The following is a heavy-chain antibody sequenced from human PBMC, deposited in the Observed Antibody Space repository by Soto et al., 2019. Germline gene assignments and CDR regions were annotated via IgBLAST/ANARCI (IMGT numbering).Heavy chain of an antibody. D-gene: IGHD1-20*01. V-gene: IGHV1-69*13. J-gene: IGHJ5*02. CDR3: ARDRCPHINCWFDP. Sequence: GASVKVSCKASGGTFSSYAISWVRQAPGQGLEWMGGIIPIFGTANYAQKFQGRVTITADESTSTAYMELSSLRSEDTAVYYCARDRCPHINCWFDPWGQGTLVTVSS. CDR2: IIPIFGTA. CDR1: GGTFSSYA.